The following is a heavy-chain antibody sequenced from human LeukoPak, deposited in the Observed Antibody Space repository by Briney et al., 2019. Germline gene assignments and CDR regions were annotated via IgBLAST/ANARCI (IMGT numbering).Heavy chain of an antibody. Sequence: GESLKISCKGSGYSFTSYWIGWVRQMPGKGLEWMGIIYPGDSHSTYSPSFQGQVTISVDKSISTAYLQWSSLKASDTAMYYCARQLGAAAGRVFFDFWGQGTLVSVSS. CDR2: IYPGDSHS. D-gene: IGHD6-13*01. J-gene: IGHJ4*02. CDR1: GYSFTSYW. CDR3: ARQLGAAAGRVFFDF. V-gene: IGHV5-51*01.